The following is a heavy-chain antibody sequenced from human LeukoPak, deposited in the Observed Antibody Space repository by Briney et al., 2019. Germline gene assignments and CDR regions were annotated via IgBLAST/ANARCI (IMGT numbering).Heavy chain of an antibody. CDR1: GHTFTGYF. CDR3: ARAARVDYYDSSPYGMDV. J-gene: IGHJ6*02. CDR2: INPNIGGT. D-gene: IGHD3-22*01. V-gene: IGHV1-2*02. Sequence: ASVTVSCKAPGHTFTGYFMHWVRQAPGQGLEWMGWINPNIGGTNYAQNFQGRVTMSRDTSISTVYMELRRLRSDDTAVYYCARAARVDYYDSSPYGMDVWGQGTTVSVCS.